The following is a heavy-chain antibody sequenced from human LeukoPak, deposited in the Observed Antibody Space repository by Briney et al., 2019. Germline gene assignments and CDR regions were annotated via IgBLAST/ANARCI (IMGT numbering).Heavy chain of an antibody. Sequence: ASVKVPCKASGYTFTSYGISWVRQAPGQGLEWMGWISAYNGNTNYAQKLQGRVTMTTDTSTSTAYMELRSLRSDDTAVYYCARDLVYYYDSSGPGAFDIWGQGTMVTVSS. CDR3: ARDLVYYYDSSGPGAFDI. V-gene: IGHV1-18*01. D-gene: IGHD3-22*01. CDR1: GYTFTSYG. J-gene: IGHJ3*02. CDR2: ISAYNGNT.